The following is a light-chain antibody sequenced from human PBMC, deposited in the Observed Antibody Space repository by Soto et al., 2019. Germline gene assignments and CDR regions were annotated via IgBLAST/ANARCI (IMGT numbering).Light chain of an antibody. CDR3: QEYIQWPPGM. J-gene: IGKJ1*01. V-gene: IGKV3-11*01. CDR1: QSVSSY. CDR2: DAS. Sequence: EIVLTQSPATLSLSPGERATLSCRASQSVSSYLAWYQQKPGQAPRLLIYDASNRATGIPARFSGSGSGTDFTLTISSLQSEDFAVYYCQEYIQWPPGMFGPGTKVDI.